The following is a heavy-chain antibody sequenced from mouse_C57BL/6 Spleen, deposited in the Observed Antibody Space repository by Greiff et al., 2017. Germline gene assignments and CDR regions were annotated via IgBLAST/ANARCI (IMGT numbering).Heavy chain of an antibody. Sequence: DVKLVESGGGLVQPGGSLKLSCAASGFTFSDYYMYWVRQTPEKRLEWVAYISNGGGSTYYPDTVKGRFTISRDNAKNTLYLQMSRLKSEDTAMYYCARRGDYYGSSDWYFDVWGTGTTVTVSS. CDR2: ISNGGGST. CDR1: GFTFSDYY. V-gene: IGHV5-12*01. D-gene: IGHD1-1*01. J-gene: IGHJ1*03. CDR3: ARRGDYYGSSDWYFDV.